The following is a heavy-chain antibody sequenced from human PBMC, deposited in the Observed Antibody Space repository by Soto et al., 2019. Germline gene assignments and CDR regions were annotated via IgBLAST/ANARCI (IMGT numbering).Heavy chain of an antibody. J-gene: IGHJ4*02. CDR2: INAGNGNT. D-gene: IGHD4-4*01. CDR3: ARDNSFAAVTFDY. Sequence: ASVKVSCKASGYTFTSYAMHWVRQAPGQRLEWMGWINAGNGNTKYSQKFQGRVTITRDTSASTAYMELSSPRSEDTAVYYCARDNSFAAVTFDYWGQGTLVTVSS. V-gene: IGHV1-3*01. CDR1: GYTFTSYA.